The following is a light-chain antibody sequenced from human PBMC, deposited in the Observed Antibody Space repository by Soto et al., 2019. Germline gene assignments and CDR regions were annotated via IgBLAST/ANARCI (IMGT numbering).Light chain of an antibody. V-gene: IGKV3-15*01. CDR2: GAS. CDR3: QQYNNWPPIT. Sequence: EIVMTQSPATMSVSTGERATLSCRASQSVRSNLAWYQQKPGQAPRLLIYGASTRATGIPARFSGSGSGTEFTLTVSSLQSEDFAVYYCQQYNNWPPITFGQGTRLEIK. J-gene: IGKJ5*01. CDR1: QSVRSN.